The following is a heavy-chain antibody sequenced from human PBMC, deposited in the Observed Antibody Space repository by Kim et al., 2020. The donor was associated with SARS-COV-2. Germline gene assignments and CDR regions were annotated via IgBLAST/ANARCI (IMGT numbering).Heavy chain of an antibody. CDR2: FTGDGLT. CDR1: GFTFSNYG. D-gene: IGHD3-10*01. Sequence: GGSLRLSCAASGFTFSNYGMTWVRQTPGKGLEWVSSFTGDGLTHYADSVKGRFTISRDNSKNMLYLQMNSLRAEDTAVYYCGEYHGAGSRFSYWDQGTL. J-gene: IGHJ4*02. CDR3: GEYHGAGSRFSY. V-gene: IGHV3-23*01.